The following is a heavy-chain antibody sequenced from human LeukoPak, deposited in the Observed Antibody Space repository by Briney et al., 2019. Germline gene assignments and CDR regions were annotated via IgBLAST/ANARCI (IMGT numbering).Heavy chain of an antibody. CDR1: GDTFSSYA. J-gene: IGHJ5*02. D-gene: IGHD6-13*01. V-gene: IGHV1-69*05. CDR2: IIPIFGTA. Sequence: SVKVSCKASGDTFSSYAISWVRQAPGQGLEWMGRIIPIFGTANYAQKFQARVTITTDASTRTDYTELSSLRSEDTPVYYCASTIAAASTILSFDPWGPGTLVTVSS. CDR3: ASTIAAASTILSFDP.